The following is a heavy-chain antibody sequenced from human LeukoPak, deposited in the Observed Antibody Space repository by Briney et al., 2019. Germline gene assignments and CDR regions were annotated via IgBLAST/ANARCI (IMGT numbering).Heavy chain of an antibody. CDR1: GGSISSSFYY. CDR3: ARILGYCTNGVCAKYYFDY. V-gene: IGHV4-39*07. Sequence: SETLSLTCTVSGGSISSSFYYWGWIRQPPGKGLEWIGSIYYSGSTYYNPSLKSRVTISVDTSKNQFSLKLSSVTAADTAVYYCARILGYCTNGVCAKYYFDYWGQGTLVTVSS. CDR2: IYYSGST. J-gene: IGHJ4*02. D-gene: IGHD2-8*01.